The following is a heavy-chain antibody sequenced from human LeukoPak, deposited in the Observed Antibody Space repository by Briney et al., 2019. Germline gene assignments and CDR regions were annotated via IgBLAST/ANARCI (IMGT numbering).Heavy chain of an antibody. Sequence: SETLSLTCTVSGGSISSYYWSWIRQPPGKGLEWIGRIYTSGSTNYNPSLKSRVTMSVDTSKNQFSLKLSSVTAAHTAVYYCARGTTVTYYYYYMDVWGKGTTVTISS. CDR3: ARGTTVTYYYYYMDV. V-gene: IGHV4-4*07. CDR2: IYTSGST. D-gene: IGHD4-17*01. CDR1: GGSISSYY. J-gene: IGHJ6*03.